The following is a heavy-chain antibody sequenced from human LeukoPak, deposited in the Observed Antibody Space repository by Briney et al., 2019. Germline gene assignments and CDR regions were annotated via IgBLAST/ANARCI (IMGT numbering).Heavy chain of an antibody. CDR1: GGSISSSSYY. D-gene: IGHD3-22*01. CDR2: IYYSGST. CDR3: ARHGYYGSSGYYGDAFDI. J-gene: IGHJ3*02. Sequence: SETLSLTCTVSGGSISSSSYYWGWIRQPPGKGLEWIGSIYYSGSTYYNPSLKSRVTISVDTSKNQFSLKLSSVTAADTAVYYCARHGYYGSSGYYGDAFDIWGQGTMVTVSS. V-gene: IGHV4-39*01.